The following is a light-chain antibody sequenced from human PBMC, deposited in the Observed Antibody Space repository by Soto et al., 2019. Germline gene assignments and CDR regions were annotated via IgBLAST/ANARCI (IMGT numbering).Light chain of an antibody. V-gene: IGKV3-15*01. J-gene: IGKJ1*01. CDR3: QHYHNWPPWT. Sequence: EIVMTQSPATLSVSPGERATLSCRASQNVINNIAWYQQNPGQAPRLLIYDASTRATGIPARFSGSGSGTEFTLTISSLQSEDSAVYYCQHYHNWPPWTFGQGTKVEIK. CDR2: DAS. CDR1: QNVINN.